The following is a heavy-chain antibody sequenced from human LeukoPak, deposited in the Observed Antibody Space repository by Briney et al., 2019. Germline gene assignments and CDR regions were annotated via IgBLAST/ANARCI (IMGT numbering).Heavy chain of an antibody. Sequence: PSETLSPTCAVSGYFISSGYYWGWIRQPPGKGLEWIGSIYHSGSTYYTPSLKSRVTISVDTSKNQFSLKLSSVTAADTAVYYCATWGGYCSSTSCYYDAFDIWGQGTMVTVSS. J-gene: IGHJ3*02. D-gene: IGHD2-2*01. CDR3: ATWGGYCSSTSCYYDAFDI. CDR1: GYFISSGYY. CDR2: IYHSGST. V-gene: IGHV4-38-2*01.